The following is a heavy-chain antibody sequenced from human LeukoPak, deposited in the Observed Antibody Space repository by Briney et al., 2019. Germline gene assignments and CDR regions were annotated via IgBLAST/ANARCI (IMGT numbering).Heavy chain of an antibody. J-gene: IGHJ1*01. Sequence: ASVKVSCKASGYTFTGYYMHWVRQAPGQGLEWMGRINPNSGGTNYAQKFQGRVTMTRDTSISTAYMELSRLRPDDTAVYYCARDAGDIVVVPAAFQHWGQGTLVTVSS. V-gene: IGHV1-2*06. D-gene: IGHD2-2*01. CDR1: GYTFTGYY. CDR2: INPNSGGT. CDR3: ARDAGDIVVVPAAFQH.